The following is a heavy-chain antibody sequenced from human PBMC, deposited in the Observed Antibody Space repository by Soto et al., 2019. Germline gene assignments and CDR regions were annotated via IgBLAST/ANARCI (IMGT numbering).Heavy chain of an antibody. D-gene: IGHD7-27*01. J-gene: IGHJ4*02. CDR3: ARTGNFDY. CDR2: IYPGDSDA. Sequence: PGESLKISCKGSGYTFNSYWIAWVRQMPGKGLEYMGIIYPGDSDARYSPTFQGHVTISVDKSISTAYLQWNSLKASDTAMYYCARTGNFDYWGQGTLVTVYS. CDR1: GYTFNSYW. V-gene: IGHV5-51*01.